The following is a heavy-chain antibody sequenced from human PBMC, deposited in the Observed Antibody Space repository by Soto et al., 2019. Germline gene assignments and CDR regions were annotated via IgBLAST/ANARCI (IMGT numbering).Heavy chain of an antibody. V-gene: IGHV1-18*01. J-gene: IGHJ4*02. CDR2: ISAYNGNT. D-gene: IGHD3-9*01. CDR3: ARDRRYDILTSPIDY. CDR1: GYTFTSYG. Sequence: GASVKVSCKASGYTFTSYGISWVRQAPGQGLEWMGWISAYNGNTNYAQKLQGRVTMTTDTSTSTAYMELRSLRSDDTAVYYCARDRRYDILTSPIDYWGQGTLVTVSS.